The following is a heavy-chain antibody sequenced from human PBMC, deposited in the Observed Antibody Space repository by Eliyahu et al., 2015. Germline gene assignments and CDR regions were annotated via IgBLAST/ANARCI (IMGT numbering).Heavy chain of an antibody. V-gene: IGHV3-21*01. Sequence: EVQLVESGGGLVQPGGSLRLSCAASGFTFSSYWMSWVRQAPGKGLEWVSSISSSXSYIYYADSVKGRFTISRDNAKNSLYLQMNSLRAEDTAVYYCAILSLDIVATRGGDFDYWGQGTLVTVSS. D-gene: IGHD5-12*01. CDR1: GFTFSSYW. J-gene: IGHJ4*02. CDR2: ISSSXSYI. CDR3: AILSLDIVATRGGDFDY.